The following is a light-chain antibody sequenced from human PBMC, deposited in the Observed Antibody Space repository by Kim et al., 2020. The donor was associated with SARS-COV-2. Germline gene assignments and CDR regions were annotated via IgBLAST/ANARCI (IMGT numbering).Light chain of an antibody. CDR1: QSINNY. CDR3: QQRRNWPRIT. V-gene: IGKV3-11*01. J-gene: IGKJ5*01. Sequence: EIVLTQSPATLSLSPGERATLSCRASQSINNYLAWYQHKPGQAPRLLIYESSHRATGIPARFSGSGSGPDFTLTISSLEPEDFALYYCQQRRNWPRITFGQGTRLEIK. CDR2: ESS.